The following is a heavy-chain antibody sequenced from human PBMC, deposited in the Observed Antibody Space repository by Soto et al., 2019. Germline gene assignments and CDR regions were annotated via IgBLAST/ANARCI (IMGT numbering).Heavy chain of an antibody. V-gene: IGHV3-30*18. D-gene: IGHD1-26*01. CDR2: ISYDGSNK. Sequence: QVQLVESGGGVVQPGRSLRLSCAASGFTFSSYGMHWVRQAPGKGLEWVAVISYDGSNKYYADSVKGRFTISRDNSKNTMYLPMNSLRAEDKAVYYCAKDVVVGATTGLGDYYDYYGMDVWGQGTTVTVSS. CDR3: AKDVVVGATTGLGDYYDYYGMDV. CDR1: GFTFSSYG. J-gene: IGHJ6*02.